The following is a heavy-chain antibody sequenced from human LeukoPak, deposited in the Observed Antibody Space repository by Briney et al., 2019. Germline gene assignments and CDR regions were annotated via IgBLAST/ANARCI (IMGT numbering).Heavy chain of an antibody. CDR2: IYHSGST. Sequence: PSETLSLTCTVSGDSISSGSDYYWGWIRQPPEKGLEWIGGIYHSGSTNYNPSLKSRVTISVDTSKKQLSLQLSSVTAADAAVYYCARAGFSYGTGYHFDFWGQGTLVTVSS. D-gene: IGHD5-18*01. J-gene: IGHJ4*02. CDR1: GDSISSGSDYY. V-gene: IGHV4-39*07. CDR3: ARAGFSYGTGYHFDF.